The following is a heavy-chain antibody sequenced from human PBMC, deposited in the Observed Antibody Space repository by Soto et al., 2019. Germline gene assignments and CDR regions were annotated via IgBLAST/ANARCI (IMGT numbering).Heavy chain of an antibody. CDR1: GYTFTGYY. J-gene: IGHJ4*02. V-gene: IGHV1-2*04. CDR3: AREAGGGSYYYDSSQARTFDY. Sequence: QVQLVQSGAEVKKPGASVKVSCKASGYTFTGYYMHWVRQAPGQGLEWMGWINPNSGGTNYAQKFQGWVTMTRDTSISTAYMELSRLRSDDTALYYCAREAGGGSYYYDSSQARTFDYWGQGTLVTVSS. CDR2: INPNSGGT. D-gene: IGHD3-22*01.